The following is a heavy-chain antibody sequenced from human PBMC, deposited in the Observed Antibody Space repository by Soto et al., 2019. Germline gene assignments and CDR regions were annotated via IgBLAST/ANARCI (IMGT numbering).Heavy chain of an antibody. CDR2: ISHKGDT. D-gene: IGHD3-9*01. J-gene: IGHJ4*02. Sequence: SETLSLTCTVSGDSIRSDASFWGWIRRPPGRGLEWVGTISHKGDTFYNPPLDSRLTMSLDASNNQFSLRLTSVTAADAGLYFCAKQVGGPIPYYDWLSPATWWGQGTQVTVS. CDR3: AKQVGGPIPYYDWLSPATW. V-gene: IGHV4-39*01. CDR1: GDSIRSDASF.